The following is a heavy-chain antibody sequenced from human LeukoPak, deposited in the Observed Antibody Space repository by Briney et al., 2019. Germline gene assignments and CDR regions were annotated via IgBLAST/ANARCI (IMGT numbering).Heavy chain of an antibody. D-gene: IGHD3-22*01. CDR1: GFTFSSCA. CDR3: ARDPSYDSSGYYFDY. Sequence: GGSLRLSCAASGFTFSSCAMHWVRQAPGKGLEWVAVISYDGSNKYYADSVKGRFTISRDNSKNTLYLQMNSLRAEDTAVYYCARDPSYDSSGYYFDYWGQGTLVTVSS. CDR2: ISYDGSNK. J-gene: IGHJ4*02. V-gene: IGHV3-30*14.